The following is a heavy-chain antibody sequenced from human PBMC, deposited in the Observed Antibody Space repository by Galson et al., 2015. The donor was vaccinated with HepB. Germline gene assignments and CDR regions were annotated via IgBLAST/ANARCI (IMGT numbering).Heavy chain of an antibody. Sequence: SVRLSCAASGFTFSSYCMHWVRQAPGKGLEWVAFIRYDGSNKYYADSVKGRFTISRDNSKNTLYLQMNSLRAEDTAVYYCANRIAAAVAKLIGFYGMDVWGQGTTVTVSS. CDR2: IRYDGSNK. CDR1: GFTFSSYC. J-gene: IGHJ6*02. V-gene: IGHV3-30*02. D-gene: IGHD6-13*01. CDR3: ANRIAAAVAKLIGFYGMDV.